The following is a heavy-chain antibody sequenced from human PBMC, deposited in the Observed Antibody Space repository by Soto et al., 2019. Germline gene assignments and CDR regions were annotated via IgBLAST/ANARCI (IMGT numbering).Heavy chain of an antibody. Sequence: GASVKVSCKASGGTFSSYAISWVRQAPGQGLEWMGGIIPIFGTANYAQKFQGRVTITADESTSTAYMELSSLRSEDTAVYYCVRGGSRRWNDYYYYYGMDVWGQGTTVTVSS. V-gene: IGHV1-69*13. J-gene: IGHJ6*02. CDR3: VRGGSRRWNDYYYYYGMDV. CDR2: IIPIFGTA. CDR1: GGTFSSYA. D-gene: IGHD1-1*01.